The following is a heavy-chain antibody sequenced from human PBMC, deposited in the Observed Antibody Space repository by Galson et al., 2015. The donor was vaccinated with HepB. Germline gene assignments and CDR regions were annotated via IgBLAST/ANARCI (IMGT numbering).Heavy chain of an antibody. CDR2: IIRSGGST. CDR3: AKMGSYGDYDFDP. Sequence: SLRLSCAVSGFTFRNYVMTWVRQAPGKGLEWVSSIIRSGGSTFYADSVKGRFTISRDNSKNTLFLQMNGLRVEDTAVYYCAKMGSYGDYDFDPWGQGTLVTVSS. D-gene: IGHD4-17*01. J-gene: IGHJ5*02. V-gene: IGHV3-23*01. CDR1: GFTFRNYV.